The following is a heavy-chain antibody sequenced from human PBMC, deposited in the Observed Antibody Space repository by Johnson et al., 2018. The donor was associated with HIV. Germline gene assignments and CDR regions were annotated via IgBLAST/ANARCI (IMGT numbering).Heavy chain of an antibody. CDR3: ARVAPAHDAFDI. D-gene: IGHD2-2*01. V-gene: IGHV3-NL1*01. CDR2: IYSGGST. Sequence: QVQLVESGGGVVQPGRSLRLSCAASGYTFSSYAMHWVRQAPGKGLEWVAVIYSGGSTYYADSVKGRFTISRENAKNSLYLQMNSLRAEDTAVYYCARVAPAHDAFDIWGQGTMVTVSS. CDR1: GYTFSSYA. J-gene: IGHJ3*02.